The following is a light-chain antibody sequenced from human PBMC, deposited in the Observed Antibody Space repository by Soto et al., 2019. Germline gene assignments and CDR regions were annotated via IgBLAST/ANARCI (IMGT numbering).Light chain of an antibody. CDR1: QGISSY. J-gene: IGKJ1*01. CDR2: AAS. CDR3: HHHYSYPGT. Sequence: AILVTQSPSSLSASPGDRVTITCLASQGISSYLAWYQQKPGKAPKLLIYAASTLQSGVPSRFSGSGSGTDFTLTISCLQSEDLETYYCHHHYSYPGTLGQGTKVDI. V-gene: IGKV1-8*01.